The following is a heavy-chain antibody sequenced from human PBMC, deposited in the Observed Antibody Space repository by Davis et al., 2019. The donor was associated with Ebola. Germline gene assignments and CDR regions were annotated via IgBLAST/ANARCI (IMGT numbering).Heavy chain of an antibody. J-gene: IGHJ4*02. D-gene: IGHD5-24*01. CDR1: GYSFTTYW. CDR2: IFPGDSDT. V-gene: IGHV5-51*01. Sequence: GESLKISCKASGYSFTTYWIVWVRQMPGKGLECMGIIFPGDSDTRYSPSFQGQVTISADKSISTDYLQWSSLKASDTAIYYCARGTNGYNPGGYFDSWGQGTLVTVSS. CDR3: ARGTNGYNPGGYFDS.